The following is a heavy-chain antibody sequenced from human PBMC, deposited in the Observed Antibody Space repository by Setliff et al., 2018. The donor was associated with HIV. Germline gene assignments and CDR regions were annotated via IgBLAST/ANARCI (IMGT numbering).Heavy chain of an antibody. CDR3: TTTYVRDDYNFDF. D-gene: IGHD4-4*01. CDR2: IFLRNGET. J-gene: IGHJ4*02. V-gene: IGHV1-69-2*01. CDR1: GHNSDFC. Sequence: ASVKVSCKASGHNSDFCIHWVQQAPGGRLAWMGRIFLRNGETRYSEKFQGRLTITADTSIDTVYMDLSSLRSEDTAVYYCTTTYVRDDYNFDFWGQGSLVTVSS.